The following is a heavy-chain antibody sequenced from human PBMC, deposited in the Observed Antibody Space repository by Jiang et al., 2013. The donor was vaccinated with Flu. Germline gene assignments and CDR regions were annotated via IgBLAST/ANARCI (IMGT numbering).Heavy chain of an antibody. CDR3: ALQPIFGVDG. J-gene: IGHJ6*02. CDR2: ISSSSTTI. Sequence: VQLLESGGGLVQPGGSLRLSCVASGFTFSTYALNWVRQAPGKGLEWVSYISSSSTTIFYADSVKGRFTISRDNARNSLHLQMNSLRAEDTAVYYCALQPIFGVDGWGQG. V-gene: IGHV3-48*01. CDR1: GFTFSTYA. D-gene: IGHD4-11*01.